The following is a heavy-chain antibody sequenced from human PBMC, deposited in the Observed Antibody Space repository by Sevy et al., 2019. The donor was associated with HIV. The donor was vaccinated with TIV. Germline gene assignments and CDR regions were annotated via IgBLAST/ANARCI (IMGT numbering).Heavy chain of an antibody. CDR2: ISYDGSNK. Sequence: GGSLRLSCAASGFTFSSYAMHWVRQAPGKGLEWVAVISYDGSNKYYADSVKGRFTISRDNSKNTLSLQMNSLRAEDTAVYYCARGVELIAVAGTGDAFDIWGQGTMVTVSS. CDR1: GFTFSSYA. V-gene: IGHV3-30-3*01. CDR3: ARGVELIAVAGTGDAFDI. D-gene: IGHD6-19*01. J-gene: IGHJ3*02.